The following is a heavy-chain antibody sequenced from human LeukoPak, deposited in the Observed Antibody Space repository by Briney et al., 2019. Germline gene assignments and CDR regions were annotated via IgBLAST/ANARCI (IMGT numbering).Heavy chain of an antibody. V-gene: IGHV3-30*03. CDR3: ASYDSSGYYYDVNY. D-gene: IGHD3-22*01. CDR2: ISYDGSNK. CDR1: GFTFSSYG. Sequence: PGGSLRLSCAASGFTFSSYGMHWVRQAPGKGLEWVAVISYDGSNKYYADSVKGRFTISRDNSKNTLYLQMNSLRAEDTAVYYCASYDSSGYYYDVNYWGQGTLVTASS. J-gene: IGHJ4*02.